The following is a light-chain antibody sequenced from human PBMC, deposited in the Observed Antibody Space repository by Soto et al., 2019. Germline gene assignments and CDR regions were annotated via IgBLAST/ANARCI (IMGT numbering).Light chain of an antibody. Sequence: DIVMTQSPLSLPVTPGEPASISCRSSQSLLHSNGYNYLDWYLQKPGQSPQLLIYLGSRRASGVSDRPGGSGAGTDCTLKIRRVEADDVGVYYCMPGLQTSTFGPGTKVDIK. J-gene: IGKJ3*01. CDR3: MPGLQTST. V-gene: IGKV2-28*01. CDR2: LGS. CDR1: QSLLHSNGYNY.